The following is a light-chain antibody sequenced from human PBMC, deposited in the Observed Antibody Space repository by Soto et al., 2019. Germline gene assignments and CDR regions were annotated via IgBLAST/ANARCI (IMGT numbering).Light chain of an antibody. CDR2: AAS. CDR1: QSISSY. Sequence: DIQMTQSPSSLSASVGDRVTITCRASQSISSYLNWYQQKPGKAPKLLIYAASSLQSGVPSRFSGSGSGTDFTLTISRLEPEDFAVYYCQQYWGSSWTFGQGTKVEIK. CDR3: QQYWGSSWT. V-gene: IGKV1-39*01. J-gene: IGKJ1*01.